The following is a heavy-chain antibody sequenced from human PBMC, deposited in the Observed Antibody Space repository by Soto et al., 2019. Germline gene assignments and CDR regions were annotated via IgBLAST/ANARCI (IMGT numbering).Heavy chain of an antibody. D-gene: IGHD6-13*01. V-gene: IGHV4-31*03. CDR3: ARSEAISLAAARIDP. J-gene: IGHJ5*02. Sequence: PSETLSLTCTVSGGSISSGGYYWSWIRQHPGKGLEWIGYIYYSGSTYYNPSLKSRVTISVDTSKNQFSLKLSSVTAADTAVYYCARSEAISLAAARIDPWGQGTLVTVSS. CDR1: GGSISSGGYY. CDR2: IYYSGST.